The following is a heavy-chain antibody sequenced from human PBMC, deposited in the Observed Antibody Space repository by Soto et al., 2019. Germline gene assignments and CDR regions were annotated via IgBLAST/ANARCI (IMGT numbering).Heavy chain of an antibody. CDR1: GFTLSSYA. CDR2: ISGSGGST. V-gene: IGHV3-23*01. CDR3: AKGKSKTGTRDFDY. D-gene: IGHD1-7*01. J-gene: IGHJ4*02. Sequence: GGSLRLSCAASGFTLSSYAMSWVRQAPGKGLEWVSAISGSGGSTYYADSVKGRFTISRDNSKNTLYLQMNSLRAEDTAVYYCAKGKSKTGTRDFDYWGQGTLVTVSS.